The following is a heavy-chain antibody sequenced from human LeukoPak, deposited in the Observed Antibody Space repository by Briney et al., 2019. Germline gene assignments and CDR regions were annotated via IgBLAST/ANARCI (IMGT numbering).Heavy chain of an antibody. CDR2: IYTGGST. CDR1: GGSISSYY. CDR3: ARDLASCGGDCYHNWFDP. J-gene: IGHJ5*02. D-gene: IGHD2-21*02. Sequence: SETLSLTCTVSGGSISSYYWSWIRQPAGKGLEWIGRIYTGGSTNYNPSLKSRVTMSVDTSKNQFSLKLSSVTAADTAVYYCARDLASCGGDCYHNWFDPWGQGTLVTVSS. V-gene: IGHV4-4*07.